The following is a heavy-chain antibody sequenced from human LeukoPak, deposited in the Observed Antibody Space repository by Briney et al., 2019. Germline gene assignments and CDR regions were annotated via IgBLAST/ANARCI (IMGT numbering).Heavy chain of an antibody. D-gene: IGHD3-16*02. Sequence: SVKVSCKASGYTFTGYYMHWVRQAPGQGLEWMGWINFNSGEPNYAQKFQGRITMTRDTSISTAYMELSRLISDDTAVYYCARDGNGNDYVWGSYRSAFDYWGQGTLVTVSS. J-gene: IGHJ4*02. CDR2: INFNSGEP. CDR1: GYTFTGYY. CDR3: ARDGNGNDYVWGSYRSAFDY. V-gene: IGHV1-2*02.